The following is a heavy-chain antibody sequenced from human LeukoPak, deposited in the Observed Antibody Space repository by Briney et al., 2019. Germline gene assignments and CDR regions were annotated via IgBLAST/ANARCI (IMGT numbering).Heavy chain of an antibody. Sequence: GGSLRLSCAASGFTFSSYGMHWIRQAPGKGLEWVAFIRYDGSNKYYADSVKGRFTISRDNSKNTLYLQMNSLRAEDTAVYYCAKTGPDYDHYYYYYYMDVWGKGTTVTVSS. CDR1: GFTFSSYG. J-gene: IGHJ6*03. CDR3: AKTGPDYDHYYYYYYMDV. V-gene: IGHV3-30*02. CDR2: IRYDGSNK. D-gene: IGHD3-3*01.